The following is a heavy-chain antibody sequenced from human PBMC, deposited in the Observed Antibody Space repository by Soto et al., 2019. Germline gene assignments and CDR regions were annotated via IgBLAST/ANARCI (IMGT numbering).Heavy chain of an antibody. CDR1: GYTFTNYA. D-gene: IGHD2-15*01. V-gene: IGHV1-18*01. CDR2: ISASTRNT. J-gene: IGHJ2*01. CDR3: ARCYCSVGSCYACWHFDL. Sequence: QVQLVQSGAEVKKPGASVKVSCQASGYTFTNYAISWVRQAPGQGLVWMGWISASTRNTDQAQNFQGRVTMTIDTSTNTANMELRSLRSDDTAVYYCARCYCSVGSCYACWHFDLWGRGTLVTVSS.